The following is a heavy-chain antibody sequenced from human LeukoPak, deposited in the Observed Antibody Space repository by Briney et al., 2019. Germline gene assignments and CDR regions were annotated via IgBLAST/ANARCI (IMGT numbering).Heavy chain of an antibody. CDR2: IYTSGST. CDR1: GGSISSYY. V-gene: IGHV4-4*07. D-gene: IGHD3-3*01. CDR3: ARALGDFWSGYYGFDY. J-gene: IGHJ4*02. Sequence: SETLSLTCTVSGGSISSYYWSWIRQPAGKGLEWIGRIYTSGSTNYNPSLKSRVTMSVDTSKNQFSLKLSSVTAADTAVYYCARALGDFWSGYYGFDYWGQGTLVTVSS.